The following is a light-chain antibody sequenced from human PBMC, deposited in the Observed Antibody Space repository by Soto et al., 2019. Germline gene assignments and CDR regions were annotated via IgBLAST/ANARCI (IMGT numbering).Light chain of an antibody. J-gene: IGKJ1*01. Sequence: DIVMTQSPDSLAVSLGERATINCKSSQSVLYSSNNKKYLAWYQQKPGQPPKLLIYWASTRESGVPDRFSGAGSGTDFTLTISSLQADDVAVYYCQQYYTIPQTFCQGTKVEIK. CDR3: QQYYTIPQT. CDR2: WAS. V-gene: IGKV4-1*01. CDR1: QSVLYSSNNKKY.